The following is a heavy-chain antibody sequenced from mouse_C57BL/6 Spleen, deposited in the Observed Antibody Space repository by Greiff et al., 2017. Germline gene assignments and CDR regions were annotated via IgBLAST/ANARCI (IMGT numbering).Heavy chain of an antibody. D-gene: IGHD3-2*02. J-gene: IGHJ3*01. CDR3: TTEGYREAY. CDR1: GFNIKDDY. CDR2: IDPENGDT. V-gene: IGHV14-4*01. Sequence: VQLKESGAELVRPGASVKLSCTASGFNIKDDYMHWVKQRPEQGLEWIGWIDPENGDTEYASKFQGKATITADTSSNTAYLQLSSLTSEDTAVYYCTTEGYREAYWGQGTLVTVSA.